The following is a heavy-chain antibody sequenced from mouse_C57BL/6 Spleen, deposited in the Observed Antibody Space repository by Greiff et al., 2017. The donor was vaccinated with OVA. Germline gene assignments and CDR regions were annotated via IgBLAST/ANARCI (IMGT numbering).Heavy chain of an antibody. CDR1: GYTFTGYW. D-gene: IGHD1-1*01. CDR2: ILPGSGST. J-gene: IGHJ4*01. Sequence: QVQLQQSGAELMKPGASVKLSCKATGYTFTGYWMEWVKQRPGHGLEWIGEILPGSGSTNYNEKFKGKATFTADKSSNTAYMQLSSLTTEDSAIDYCAKKGGREAMDYWGQGTSVTVSS. CDR3: AKKGGREAMDY. V-gene: IGHV1-9*01.